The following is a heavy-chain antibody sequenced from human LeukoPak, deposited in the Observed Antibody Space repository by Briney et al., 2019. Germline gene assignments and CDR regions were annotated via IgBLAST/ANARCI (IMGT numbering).Heavy chain of an antibody. CDR3: AAGDGYFDY. V-gene: IGHV5-51*01. CDR1: GYSFTSYW. J-gene: IGHJ4*02. D-gene: IGHD6-13*01. CDR2: IYPSDSDT. Sequence: GESLKISCKGSGYSFTSYWVAWVRQMPGKGLEWMGVIYPSDSDTRYSPSFQGQVTISADKSITTAFLQWDSLKASDTAIYYCAAGDGYFDYWGQGTLVTVSS.